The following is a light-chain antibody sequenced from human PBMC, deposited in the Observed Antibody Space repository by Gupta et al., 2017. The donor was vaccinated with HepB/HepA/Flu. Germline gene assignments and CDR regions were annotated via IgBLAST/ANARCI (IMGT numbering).Light chain of an antibody. CDR3: MKHLQAFGT. V-gene: IGKV2-28*01. Sequence: EIVMSQSRRSLPVTPGEPAPISCGSSQSLRSSTGYKYLDWYLQKPGQSPQLLIYLGSKWASGVPDRFSGSGSGTDFTLKISRVEAEDVGVYYCMKHLQAFGTFGGGTKVEIK. J-gene: IGKJ4*01. CDR1: QSLRSSTGYKY. CDR2: LGS.